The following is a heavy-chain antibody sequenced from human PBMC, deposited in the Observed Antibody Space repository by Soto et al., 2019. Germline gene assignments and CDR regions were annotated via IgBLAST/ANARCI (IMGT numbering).Heavy chain of an antibody. Sequence: SLRLSCAASGFTFSSHAMGWLRQAPGTGPEWVAFVDGSGGDTSYADSVKGRFTISRDNSDNSLFLHMNSLRAEDTAVYYCAKQPASIRTFDYWGQGALVTVSS. CDR3: AKQPASIRTFDY. CDR2: VDGSGGDT. V-gene: IGHV3-23*01. J-gene: IGHJ4*02. CDR1: GFTFSSHA. D-gene: IGHD2-2*01.